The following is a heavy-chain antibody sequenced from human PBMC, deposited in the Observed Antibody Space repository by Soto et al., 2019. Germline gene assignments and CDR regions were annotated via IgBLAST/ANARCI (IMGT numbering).Heavy chain of an antibody. Sequence: ASVKVSCKASGYTFTSYGISWVRQAPVQGLEWMGWISGYNGNTNYAQKLQGRVIMTTDTSTSTAYMDLRSLRSDDTAVYYCARVVVVPAAMRGYYYYYGMDVWGQGTTVTVSS. CDR3: ARVVVVPAAMRGYYYYYGMDV. V-gene: IGHV1-18*01. CDR1: GYTFTSYG. J-gene: IGHJ6*02. CDR2: ISGYNGNT. D-gene: IGHD2-2*01.